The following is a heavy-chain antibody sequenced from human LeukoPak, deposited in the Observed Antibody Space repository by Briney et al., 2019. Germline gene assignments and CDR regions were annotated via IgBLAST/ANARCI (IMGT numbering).Heavy chain of an antibody. V-gene: IGHV3-9*03. J-gene: IGHJ4*02. CDR1: GFTFDDYA. Sequence: GGSLRLSCAASGFTFDDYAMHWVRQAPGKGLEWVSGISWNSGSIGYADSVKGRFTISRDNAKNSLYLQMNSLRAEDMALYYCAKDRGSIAAAGRGFDYWGQGTLVTVSS. CDR2: ISWNSGSI. D-gene: IGHD6-13*01. CDR3: AKDRGSIAAAGRGFDY.